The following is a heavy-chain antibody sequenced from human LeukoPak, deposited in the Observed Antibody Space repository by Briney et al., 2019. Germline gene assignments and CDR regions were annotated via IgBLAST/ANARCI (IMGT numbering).Heavy chain of an antibody. J-gene: IGHJ4*02. Sequence: PSETLSLTCTVSGGSISSGDYYWSWIRQPPGTGLEWIGYIYYSGSTYYNPSLKSRVTISVDTSKNQFSLKLSSVTAADTAVYYCARGGDIVGATGFDYWGQGTLVTVSS. V-gene: IGHV4-30-4*08. D-gene: IGHD1-26*01. CDR2: IYYSGST. CDR1: GGSISSGDYY. CDR3: ARGGDIVGATGFDY.